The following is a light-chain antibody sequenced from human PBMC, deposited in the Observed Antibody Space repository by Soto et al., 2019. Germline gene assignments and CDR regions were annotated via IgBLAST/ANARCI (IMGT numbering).Light chain of an antibody. CDR3: QQYNSYSWT. CDR2: DGS. Sequence: DIQMTQSPSTLYASVGDRVTITCRASQSISSRLAWYQQKPGKAPNFLIYDGSSLEYGVPSRFSGGGSGTEFTLTISSLQPDDIETYACQQYNSYSWTFGPGTKVDIK. J-gene: IGKJ1*01. V-gene: IGKV1-5*01. CDR1: QSISSR.